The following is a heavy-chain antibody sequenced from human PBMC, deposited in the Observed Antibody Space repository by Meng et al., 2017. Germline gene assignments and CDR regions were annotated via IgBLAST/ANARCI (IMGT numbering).Heavy chain of an antibody. CDR2: IIPIFGTA. CDR1: GYSFTSYW. CDR3: ARTPEYSSSSFIHYYYYYGMDV. D-gene: IGHD6-6*01. Sequence: GGSLRLSCKGSGYSFTSYWIGWVRQMPGKGLEWMGGIIPIFGTANYAQKFQGRVTITTDESTSTAYMELSSLRSEDKAVYYCARTPEYSSSSFIHYYYYYGMDVWGQGTTVTVSS. J-gene: IGHJ6*02. V-gene: IGHV1-69*05.